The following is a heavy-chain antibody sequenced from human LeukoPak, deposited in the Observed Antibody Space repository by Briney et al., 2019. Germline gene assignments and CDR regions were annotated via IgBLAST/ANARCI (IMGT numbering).Heavy chain of an antibody. V-gene: IGHV3-23*01. CDR1: GFTFRTYG. Sequence: GGSLRPPFRALGFTFRTYGSTGVPQAPGRGLEWVSTLSGDGGAPYYADSVRGRFSISRDNSKNTVYLQMNSLGAQDTAVYYCSYLDTATTPYGGIDFWGQGTTVTVSS. D-gene: IGHD5-18*01. CDR2: LSGDGGAP. CDR3: SYLDTATTPYGGIDF. J-gene: IGHJ6*02.